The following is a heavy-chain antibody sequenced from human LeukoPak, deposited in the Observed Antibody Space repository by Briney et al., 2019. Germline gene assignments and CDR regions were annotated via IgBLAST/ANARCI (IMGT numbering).Heavy chain of an antibody. CDR2: IYSGGST. J-gene: IGHJ3*02. CDR3: ARVSSGAFYYDFWSGYSHHDAFDI. V-gene: IGHV3-66*01. Sequence: GGSLRLSCAASGFTVSSNYMSWVRQAPGKGLEWVSVIYSGGSTYYADSVKGRFTISRDNSKNTLYLQMNSLRAEDTAVYYCARVSSGAFYYDFWSGYSHHDAFDIWGQGTMVTVSS. CDR1: GFTVSSNY. D-gene: IGHD3-3*01.